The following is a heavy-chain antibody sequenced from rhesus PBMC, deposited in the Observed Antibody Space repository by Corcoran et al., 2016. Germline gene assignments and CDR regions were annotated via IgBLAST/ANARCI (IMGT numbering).Heavy chain of an antibody. CDR2: IRSGGSI. CDR1: GGSISSNY. J-gene: IGHJ4*01. D-gene: IGHD2-39*01. V-gene: IGHV4-147*01. Sequence: QGQLQQWGEGLVKPSETLSLTCAVYGGSISSNYWSWIRQPPRTGLEWMGRIRSGGSIIYNPSVECRVTISIDTSKNQFSLMLRSVTAAVTVVYYCARGGGSRIHSRNRVSLDYWGQGVLVTVSS. CDR3: ARGGGSRIHSRNRVSLDY.